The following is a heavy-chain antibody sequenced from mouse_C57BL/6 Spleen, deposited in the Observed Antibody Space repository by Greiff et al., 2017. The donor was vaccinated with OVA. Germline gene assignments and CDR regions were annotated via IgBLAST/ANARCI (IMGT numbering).Heavy chain of an antibody. CDR2: IYPGSGST. D-gene: IGHD2-4*01. Sequence: VQLQQSGAELVKPGASVKMSCKASGYTFTSYWITWVKQRPGQGLEWIGDIYPGSGSTNYNEKFKSKATLTVDTSSSTAYMQLSSLTSEDSAVYYCARNDNEYFYYWGQSTTLTVSS. CDR3: ARNDNEYFYY. V-gene: IGHV1-55*01. J-gene: IGHJ2*01. CDR1: GYTFTSYW.